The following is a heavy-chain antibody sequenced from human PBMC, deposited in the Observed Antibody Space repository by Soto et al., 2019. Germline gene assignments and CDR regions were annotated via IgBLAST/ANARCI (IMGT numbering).Heavy chain of an antibody. CDR1: GFSLTNAW. V-gene: IGHV3-72*01. CDR3: TRLMGTSFDL. D-gene: IGHD2-8*01. CDR2: ARNKANSYTT. J-gene: IGHJ4*02. Sequence: EVQLVESGGGLVSPGASLRLSCEASGFSLTNAWMDWVRQAPGKGLEWVGRARNKANSYTTAYGASVKGRFTISRDDSKKSLSLQMNSLKTDDTAVYFCTRLMGTSFDLWGQGTLVTVSS.